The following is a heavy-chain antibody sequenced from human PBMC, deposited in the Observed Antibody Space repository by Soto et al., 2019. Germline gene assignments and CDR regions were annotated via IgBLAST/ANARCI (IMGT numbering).Heavy chain of an antibody. J-gene: IGHJ2*01. V-gene: IGHV1-18*01. D-gene: IGHD2-15*01. CDR3: ARCYCSVGSCFTCWHFDL. CDR1: GYSFDTFG. Sequence: QVPVVQSGAEVKKPGASVKVACKASGYSFDTFGMSWVRQAPGQGLEWMGWISIEKGDTNSAQKFQDRVTMTTDTSTSTAYMELRSLTSDDTAVYYCARCYCSVGSCFTCWHFDLWARGTLVTVSS. CDR2: ISIEKGDT.